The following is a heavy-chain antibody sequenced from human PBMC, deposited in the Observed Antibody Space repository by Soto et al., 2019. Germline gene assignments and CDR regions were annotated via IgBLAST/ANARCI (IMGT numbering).Heavy chain of an antibody. CDR1: GFTFSNAW. V-gene: IGHV3-15*01. J-gene: IGHJ6*02. CDR3: IMVVAATYYYYYGMDV. Sequence: GGSLRLSCAASGFTFSNAWMSWVRQAPGKGLGWVGRIKSKTDGGTTDYAAPVKGRFTISRDDSKNTLYLQMNSLKTEDTAVYYCIMVVAATYYYYYGMDVWGQGTTVTVSS. D-gene: IGHD2-15*01. CDR2: IKSKTDGGTT.